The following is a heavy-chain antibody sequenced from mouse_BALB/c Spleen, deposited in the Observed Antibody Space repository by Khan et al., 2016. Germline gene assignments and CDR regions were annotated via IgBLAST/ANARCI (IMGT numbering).Heavy chain of an antibody. D-gene: IGHD1-1*01. J-gene: IGHJ1*01. V-gene: IGHV7-1*02. CDR3: SRDHYGSSYWYFDF. CDR2: SRNKANDYTT. CDR1: GFTFSDFY. Sequence: EVELVESGGGLVQPGGSLRLSCATSGFTFSDFYMEWVRQPPGKRLEWIAASRNKANDYTTEYSASVKGRFIVSRDTSQSILYLQMNALRAEDTAIYYCSRDHYGSSYWYFDFWGAGTTVTVSS.